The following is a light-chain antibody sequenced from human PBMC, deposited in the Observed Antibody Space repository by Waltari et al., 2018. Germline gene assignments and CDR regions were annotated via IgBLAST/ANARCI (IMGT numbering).Light chain of an antibody. Sequence: DIVLTQCPATLSLSPGERATLSCRASQSVGSYLAWYQQKPGQAPRLLFYDTSSRATGVPARFTASGSGTDFSLTISSLDPEDFAVYYCQQRGNWPLTFGGGTKVEIK. J-gene: IGKJ4*01. V-gene: IGKV3-11*01. CDR1: QSVGSY. CDR2: DTS. CDR3: QQRGNWPLT.